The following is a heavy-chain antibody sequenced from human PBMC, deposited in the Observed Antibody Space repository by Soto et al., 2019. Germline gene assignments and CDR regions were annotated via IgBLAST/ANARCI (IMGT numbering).Heavy chain of an antibody. CDR3: VRGGGDDPSDY. V-gene: IGHV4-30-2*06. CDR2: ISHLENT. Sequence: KTSETLSLTCTVSGAAISCGGFSWSWIRQSPGKGLEWIGYISHLENTYFHPSFKSRLTMSIDRSRNQFSLNLSSVTAADRAVYYCVRGGGDDPSDYWGQGVLFTVSS. CDR1: GAAISCGGFS. D-gene: IGHD2-21*02. J-gene: IGHJ4*02.